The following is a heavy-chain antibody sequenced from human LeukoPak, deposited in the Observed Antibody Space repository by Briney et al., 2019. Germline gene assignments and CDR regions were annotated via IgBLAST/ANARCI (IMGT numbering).Heavy chain of an antibody. D-gene: IGHD3-9*01. CDR1: GGSFSGYY. Sequence: SETLSLTCAVYGGSFSGYYWSWIRQPPGKGLEWIGEINHSGSTNYNPSLKSRVTISADTSKNQFSLKLSSVTAADTAVYYCARGVDWYLSFGYWGQGTLVTVSS. CDR2: INHSGST. CDR3: ARGVDWYLSFGY. J-gene: IGHJ4*02. V-gene: IGHV4-34*01.